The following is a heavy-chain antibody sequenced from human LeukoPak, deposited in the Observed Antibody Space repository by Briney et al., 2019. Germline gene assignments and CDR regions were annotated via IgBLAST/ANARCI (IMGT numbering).Heavy chain of an antibody. CDR3: ARHKWLQPIGY. J-gene: IGHJ4*02. V-gene: IGHV4-59*08. CDR1: GGSMSSYY. D-gene: IGHD5-24*01. CDR2: IYYSGST. Sequence: SETLSLTCTVSGGSMSSYYWSWIRQPPGKGLEWIAHIYYSGSTNYNPSLKSRVTILVDTSKNQFSLKLSSVTAADTAVYYCARHKWLQPIGYWGQGTLVTVSS.